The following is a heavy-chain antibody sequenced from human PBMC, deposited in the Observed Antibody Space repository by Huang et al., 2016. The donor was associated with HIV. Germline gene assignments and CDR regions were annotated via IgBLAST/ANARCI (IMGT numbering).Heavy chain of an antibody. V-gene: IGHV3-11*04. Sequence: QVQLVESGGGLVKPGGSLRLSCAASGFTFSDYYMSWIRQAPGKGLEGVSYISSTGNTIYYPDSVKGRFTISRDNAKNSLFLQMNSLRAEDTAIYYCARKGRDDFWSGYPDYWGQGTLVTISS. CDR2: ISSTGNTI. J-gene: IGHJ4*02. D-gene: IGHD3-3*01. CDR1: GFTFSDYY. CDR3: ARKGRDDFWSGYPDY.